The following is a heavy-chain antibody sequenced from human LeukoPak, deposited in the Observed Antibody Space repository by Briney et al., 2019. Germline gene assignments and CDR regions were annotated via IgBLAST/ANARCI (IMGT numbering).Heavy chain of an antibody. J-gene: IGHJ4*02. V-gene: IGHV1-69*10. Sequence: SVKVSCKASGGTFSSHAMNWVRQAPGQGLEWMGGIIPILDVRNYAQKFQGRVTITADKSTGTAYMELSSLRSEDTAVYYCAILSDGAYCGGDCFYLDYWGQGTLVTVSS. CDR2: IIPILDVR. D-gene: IGHD2-21*02. CDR1: GGTFSSHA. CDR3: AILSDGAYCGGDCFYLDY.